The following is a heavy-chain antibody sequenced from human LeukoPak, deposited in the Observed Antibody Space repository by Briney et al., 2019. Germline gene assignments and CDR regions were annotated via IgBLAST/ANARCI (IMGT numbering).Heavy chain of an antibody. Sequence: GGSLRLSCAASGFTLSDYYMSWIRQAPGKGLEWVSYISSSSSYTNYADSVKGRFTISRDNAKNSLYLQMNSLRAEDTAVYYCARVGVVVAATPFDYWGQGTLVTVSS. CDR1: GFTLSDYY. CDR3: ARVGVVVAATPFDY. D-gene: IGHD2-15*01. CDR2: ISSSSSYT. V-gene: IGHV3-11*05. J-gene: IGHJ4*02.